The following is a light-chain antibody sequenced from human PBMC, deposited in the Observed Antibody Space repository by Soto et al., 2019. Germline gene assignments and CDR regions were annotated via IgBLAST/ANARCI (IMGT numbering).Light chain of an antibody. J-gene: IGLJ2*01. CDR1: YSNIGAGYE. V-gene: IGLV1-40*01. CDR3: HSYADNILVA. Sequence: QSELTQPPSVSGAPGQRVTISCTGSYSNIGAGYEVHWYQQIPGTAPKLLVSGHNNRPSGVPDRFFGSKSGSSASLTIIGLQAEDEADYYCHSYADNILVAFGGGTKLTVL. CDR2: GHN.